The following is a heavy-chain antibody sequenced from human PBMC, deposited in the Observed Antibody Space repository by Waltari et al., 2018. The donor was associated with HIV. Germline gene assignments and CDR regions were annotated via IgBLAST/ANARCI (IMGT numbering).Heavy chain of an antibody. CDR3: ARGESVSVSNIPPGYRFDF. J-gene: IGHJ4*02. CDR2: INPISGST. D-gene: IGHD2-15*01. Sequence: QVPLVQSGAELKKAGASVEFSCRASGYSFSAYYIHWLRQAPGQGLQWMGRINPISGSTNIPLTFEGRITMTRDTSSGAVFIELRGLKFNDTALYYCARGESVSVSNIPPGYRFDFWGQGTLITVSS. CDR1: GYSFSAYY. V-gene: IGHV1-2*06.